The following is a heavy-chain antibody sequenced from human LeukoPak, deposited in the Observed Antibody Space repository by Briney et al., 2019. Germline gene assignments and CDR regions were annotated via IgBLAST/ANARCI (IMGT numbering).Heavy chain of an antibody. CDR3: ARRMTIIGVVILDAFDF. Sequence: ASVKVSCKASGYTFTGYYMHWVRQAPGQGLEWNAWINPNSGGTNYAQKFQGRVTMTRDTSISTAYMELSRLIPDHTAVYHCARRMTIIGVVILDAFDFWGQGTMVTVSS. CDR2: INPNSGGT. V-gene: IGHV1-2*02. D-gene: IGHD3-3*01. CDR1: GYTFTGYY. J-gene: IGHJ3*01.